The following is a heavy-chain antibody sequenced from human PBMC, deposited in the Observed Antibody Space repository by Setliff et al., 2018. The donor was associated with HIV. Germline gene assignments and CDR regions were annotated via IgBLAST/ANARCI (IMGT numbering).Heavy chain of an antibody. CDR3: ARGGVYYYDSSGWSMDY. J-gene: IGHJ4*02. D-gene: IGHD3-22*01. CDR1: RGTFSSYA. CDR2: IIPVLGTT. Sequence: SVKVSCKDSRGTFSSYAISWVRQAPGPGLDGMGGIIPVLGTTSYAQKFQGRVTITADESTSTAYMELSSLRSEDTAVDYCARGGVYYYDSSGWSMDYLGQGTLVTVSS. V-gene: IGHV1-69*13.